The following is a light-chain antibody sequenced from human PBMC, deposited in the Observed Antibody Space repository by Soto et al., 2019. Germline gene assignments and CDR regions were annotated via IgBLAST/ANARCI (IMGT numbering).Light chain of an antibody. J-gene: IGLJ2*01. CDR1: SSNIGAGYD. Sequence: QSVLTQPPSVSGAPGQRVTISCTGSSSNIGAGYDVHWYQQFPGTAPKLLIYGNSNRPSGVPDRFSGSKSGTSASLAITGLQAEDEADYYCQSYDSSLSVVVFGGGPKVTVL. V-gene: IGLV1-40*01. CDR2: GNS. CDR3: QSYDSSLSVVV.